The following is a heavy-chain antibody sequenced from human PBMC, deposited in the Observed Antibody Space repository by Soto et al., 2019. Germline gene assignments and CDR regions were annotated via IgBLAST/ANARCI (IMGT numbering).Heavy chain of an antibody. CDR1: GCSISSYY. J-gene: IGHJ4*02. D-gene: IGHD3-3*01. CDR2: IYYSGST. Sequence: PSETLSLTCTVSGCSISSYYWSWIRQPPGKGLEWIGYIYYSGSTNYNPSLKSRVTISVDTSKNQFSLKLSSVTAADTAVYYCARRVYDFWSGYPQWYFAYWGQVTLVPVSS. V-gene: IGHV4-59*08. CDR3: ARRVYDFWSGYPQWYFAY.